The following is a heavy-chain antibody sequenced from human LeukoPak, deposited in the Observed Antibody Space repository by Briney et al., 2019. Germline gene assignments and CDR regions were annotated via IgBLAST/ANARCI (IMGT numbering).Heavy chain of an antibody. Sequence: GGSLRLSCAASGFTFSSYAMHWVRQAPGKGLEWVAVISCDGSNKYYADSVKGRFTISRDNSKNTLYLQMNSLRAEDTAVYYCARGFGLFDYWGQGTLVTVSS. V-gene: IGHV3-30-3*01. CDR1: GFTFSSYA. CDR2: ISCDGSNK. CDR3: ARGFGLFDY. D-gene: IGHD3-16*01. J-gene: IGHJ4*02.